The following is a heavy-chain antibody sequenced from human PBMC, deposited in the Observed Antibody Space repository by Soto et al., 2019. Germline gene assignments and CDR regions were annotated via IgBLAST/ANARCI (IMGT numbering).Heavy chain of an antibody. CDR2: IYYSGST. V-gene: IGHV4-39*01. J-gene: IGHJ1*01. Sequence: PSATLSLTCTVSGGSISSSSYYWGWIRQPPGKGLEWIGSIYYSGSTYYNPSLKSRVTISVDTSKNQFSLKLSSVTAADTAVYYCARLETMIVVGIGPPYFQHWGQGTLVTVSS. CDR3: ARLETMIVVGIGPPYFQH. CDR1: GGSISSSSYY. D-gene: IGHD3-22*01.